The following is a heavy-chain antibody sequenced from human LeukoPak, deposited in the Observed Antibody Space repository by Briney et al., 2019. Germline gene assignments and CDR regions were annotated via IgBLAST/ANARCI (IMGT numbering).Heavy chain of an antibody. CDR3: ARDYSDTRGY. D-gene: IGHD3-22*01. J-gene: IGHJ4*02. CDR2: IYYSGST. V-gene: IGHV4-39*07. CDR1: GGSISSSSYY. Sequence: SETLSLTCTVSGGSISSSSYYWGWIRQPPGKGLEWIGSIYYSGSTYYNPSLKSRVTISVDTSKNQFSLKLSSVTAADTAVYYCARDYSDTRGYWGQGTLVTVSS.